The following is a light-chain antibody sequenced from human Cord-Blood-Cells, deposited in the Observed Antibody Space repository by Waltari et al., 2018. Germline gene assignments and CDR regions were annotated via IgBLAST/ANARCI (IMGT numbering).Light chain of an antibody. CDR1: QGISNS. CDR3: QQYYSTPYT. V-gene: IGKV1-NL1*01. J-gene: IGKJ2*01. CDR2: AAS. Sequence: DIQMTQSPSSLSASVGDRVTITWRARQGISNSLAWYQQKPGKAPKLLLYAASRLESGVPSRFSGSGSGTDYTRTISGLQPEDCATYFCQQYYSTPYTFGQGTKLEIK.